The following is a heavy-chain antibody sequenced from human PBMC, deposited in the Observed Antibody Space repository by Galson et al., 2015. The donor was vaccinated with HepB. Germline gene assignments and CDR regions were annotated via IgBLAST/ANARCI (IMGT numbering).Heavy chain of an antibody. CDR2: VYWDDDN. Sequence: PALVTPTQTLALTCTFSGFSLPTRGVGVGWIRQPPGKALEWLAFVYWDDDNRYSPSLRSRLTVTKDTSNNRVVLIMTNVDPLDTATYFCAHRRYYYGTWDWGDFDYWGQGTLITVSS. CDR1: GFSLPTRGVG. D-gene: IGHD3-16*01. CDR3: AHRRYYYGTWDWGDFDY. V-gene: IGHV2-5*02. J-gene: IGHJ4*02.